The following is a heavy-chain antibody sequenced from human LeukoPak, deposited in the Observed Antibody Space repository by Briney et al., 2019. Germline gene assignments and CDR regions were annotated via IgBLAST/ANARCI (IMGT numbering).Heavy chain of an antibody. CDR2: IYYNRGA. D-gene: IGHD1-26*01. V-gene: IGHV4-4*07. CDR1: GVSISSDD. J-gene: IGHJ5*02. Sequence: SETLSLTCTEPGVSISSDDWSWIRQPPRKGLKYIWPIYYNRGAHYNPPLKNLVTMSVEPSRYQFSLILTPVTAADTAIYYCARRKEWELPGPWGQETLATVSS. CDR3: ARRKEWELPGP.